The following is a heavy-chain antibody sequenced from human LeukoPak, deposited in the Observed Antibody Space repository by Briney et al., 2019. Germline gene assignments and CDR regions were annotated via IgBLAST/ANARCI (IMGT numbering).Heavy chain of an antibody. J-gene: IGHJ3*02. CDR2: IYHSGST. CDR3: ARERHEKTFDI. CDR1: GGSISSSNW. Sequence: SETLSLTCAVSGGSISSSNWWSWVRQPPGKGLEWIGEIYHSGSTNYNPPLKSRVAISVDTSKNQFSLKLSSVTAADTAVYYCARERHEKTFDIWGQGTMVTVSS. V-gene: IGHV4-4*02.